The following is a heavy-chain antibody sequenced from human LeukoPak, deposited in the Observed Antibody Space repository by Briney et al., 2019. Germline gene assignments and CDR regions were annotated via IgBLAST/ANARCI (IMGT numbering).Heavy chain of an antibody. J-gene: IGHJ2*01. CDR3: TRDQPTKHWYFDL. Sequence: NPGGSLRLSCAGSGFTFDDYSMKWVRQAPGKGLEWVSSISHSGSYIYYADSMKGRFTISRDSAKNSLYLQMTSLRAEGTAVYYSTRDQPTKHWYFDLWGRGTLVTVSS. D-gene: IGHD1-26*01. V-gene: IGHV3-21*01. CDR1: GFTFDDYS. CDR2: ISHSGSYI.